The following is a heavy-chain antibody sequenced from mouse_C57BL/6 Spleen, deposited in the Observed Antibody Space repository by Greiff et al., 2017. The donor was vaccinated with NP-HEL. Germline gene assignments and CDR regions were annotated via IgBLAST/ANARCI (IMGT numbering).Heavy chain of an antibody. Sequence: QVQLQQSGAELAKPGASVKLSCKASGYTFTSYWMHWVKQRPGPGLEWLGYINPSSGYTKSNQKFKDKATLTADKSSSTAYMQLSSLTYEDSAVYYCARLHGSTHFDVWGTGTTVTVSS. CDR1: GYTFTSYW. CDR3: ARLHGSTHFDV. J-gene: IGHJ1*03. D-gene: IGHD1-1*01. CDR2: INPSSGYT. V-gene: IGHV1-7*01.